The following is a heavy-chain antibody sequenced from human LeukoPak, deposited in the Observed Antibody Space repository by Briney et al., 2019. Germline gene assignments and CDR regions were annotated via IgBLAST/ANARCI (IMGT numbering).Heavy chain of an antibody. CDR2: ISGSGGST. J-gene: IGHJ4*02. Sequence: QSGGSLRLSCAASGFTFSSYGMSWVRQAPGKGLEWVSVISGSGGSTYYADSVKGRFTISRDNSKNTLYLQMNSLRGEDTAVYYCAKSSGAVAPKNPFDYWGQGTLVTVSS. CDR1: GFTFSSYG. D-gene: IGHD6-19*01. CDR3: AKSSGAVAPKNPFDY. V-gene: IGHV3-23*01.